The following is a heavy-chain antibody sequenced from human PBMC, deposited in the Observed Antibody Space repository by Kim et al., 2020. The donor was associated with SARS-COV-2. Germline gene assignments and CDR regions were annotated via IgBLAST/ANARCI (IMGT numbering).Heavy chain of an antibody. Sequence: GGSLRLSCAASGFTFDDYAMHWVRQAPGKGLEWVSLISGDGGSTYYADSVKGRFTISRDNSKNSLYLQMNSLRTEDTALYYCAKDVLSSSRSYFDYWGQGTLVSVSS. CDR1: GFTFDDYA. CDR2: ISGDGGST. J-gene: IGHJ4*02. D-gene: IGHD6-19*01. CDR3: AKDVLSSSRSYFDY. V-gene: IGHV3-43*02.